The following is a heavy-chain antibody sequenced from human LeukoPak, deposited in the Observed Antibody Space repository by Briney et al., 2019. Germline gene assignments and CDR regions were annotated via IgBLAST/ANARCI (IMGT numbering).Heavy chain of an antibody. CDR3: AKCALNGDPYDAFDM. V-gene: IGHV1-2*02. D-gene: IGHD2-8*01. Sequence: ASVKVSCKASGYTFTGYYMHWVRQAPGQGLDGMGWINPNSGGKTYAQKFQGRVTMTRDTSISTAYMELSRLRSDDTAVYYCAKCALNGDPYDAFDMWGQGTMVTVSS. CDR1: GYTFTGYY. CDR2: INPNSGGK. J-gene: IGHJ3*02.